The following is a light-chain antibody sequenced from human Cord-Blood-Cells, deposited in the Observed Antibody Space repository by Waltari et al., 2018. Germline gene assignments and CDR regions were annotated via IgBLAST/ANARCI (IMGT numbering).Light chain of an antibody. CDR3: QAWDSSTVL. CDR1: KLGDKY. J-gene: IGLJ2*01. Sequence: SYELTQPPSVSVSPGQTASITCSGDKLGDKYACWYQQKPGQSHVLVIYQDSKRPSGIPDRFSGANPGNTATLTFSGTQAIDEADYYCQAWDSSTVLFGGGTKLTVL. V-gene: IGLV3-1*01. CDR2: QDS.